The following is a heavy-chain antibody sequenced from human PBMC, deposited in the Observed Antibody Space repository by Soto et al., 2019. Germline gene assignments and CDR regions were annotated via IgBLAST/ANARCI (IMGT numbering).Heavy chain of an antibody. CDR1: GGNFRSYA. V-gene: IGHV1-69*12. Sequence: QVQLVQSGAEVKKPGSSVKVSCKASGGNFRSYAVSWVRQAPGQVLEWMGGIIPIFGKANYAQKFQGRVTITADEPTSTAYMERASLRAEDTAGYDCARDRTGMYVSVQVTTVSPSS. J-gene: IGHJ6*02. CDR2: IIPIFGKA. CDR3: ARDRTGMYV.